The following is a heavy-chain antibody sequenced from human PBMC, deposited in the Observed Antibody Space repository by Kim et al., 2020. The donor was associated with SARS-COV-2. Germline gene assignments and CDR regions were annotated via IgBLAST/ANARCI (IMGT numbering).Heavy chain of an antibody. V-gene: IGHV1-2*02. CDR3: ARDKPVLYGMDV. Sequence: NYAQKFQGRVTMTRDTSISTAYMELSRLRSDDTAVYYCARDKPVLYGMDVWGQGTTVTVSS. J-gene: IGHJ6*02. D-gene: IGHD2-2*01.